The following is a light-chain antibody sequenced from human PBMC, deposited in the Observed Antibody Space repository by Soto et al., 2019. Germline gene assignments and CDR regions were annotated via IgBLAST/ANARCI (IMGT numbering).Light chain of an antibody. CDR1: NIGSKS. V-gene: IGLV3-21*01. J-gene: IGLJ2*01. CDR3: QVWDSSSDHVV. CDR2: YDS. Sequence: SYELTQPPSVSVAPGKTARITCGGNNIGSKSVHWYQQKPGQAPVLVIYYDSDRPSGIPERFSGSNSRNTATLPISRVEAGDEADYYCQVWDSSSDHVVFGGGTKLTVL.